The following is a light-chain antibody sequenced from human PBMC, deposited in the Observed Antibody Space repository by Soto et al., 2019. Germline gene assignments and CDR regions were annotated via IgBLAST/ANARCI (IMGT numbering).Light chain of an antibody. CDR2: DDS. CDR1: NIGSKS. CDR3: QVWDNVSDHWV. J-gene: IGLJ3*02. Sequence: SYVMTQPPSVSVAPGQTAKISCGGNNIGSKSVHWYQQKPGQAPVLVIYDDSDRPSGIPERFSGSNSGNTATVTISSVEAGDEADYYCQVWDNVSDHWVFGSGTKLTVL. V-gene: IGLV3-21*02.